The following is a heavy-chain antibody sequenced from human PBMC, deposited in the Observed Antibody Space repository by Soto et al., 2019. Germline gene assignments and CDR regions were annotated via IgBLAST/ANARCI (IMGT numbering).Heavy chain of an antibody. V-gene: IGHV4-34*01. D-gene: IGHD3-10*01. CDR2: ITHSGRT. Sequence: QVQLQQWGAGLLKPSETLSLTCAVYGGSFSGYYWSWIRQPPGKGLEWMGEITHSGRTNYNPSLKTPVTISVDTSKKQCSLKLSSGTAADTAVYYWARGTITRVRGVYARGYGFDPWGQGTLVTVSS. CDR1: GGSFSGYY. J-gene: IGHJ5*02. CDR3: ARGTITRVRGVYARGYGFDP.